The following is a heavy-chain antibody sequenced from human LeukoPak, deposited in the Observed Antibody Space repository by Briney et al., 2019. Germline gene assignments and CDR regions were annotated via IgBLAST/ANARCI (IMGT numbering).Heavy chain of an antibody. D-gene: IGHD5-24*01. CDR2: ISSSSSTI. CDR1: GFTFSSYS. V-gene: IGHV3-48*01. CDR3: ARDRAGRDGYNGNFDY. Sequence: GGSLRLSCAASGFTFSSYSMNWVRQAPGKGLEWVSYISSSSSTIYYADSVKGRFTISRDNAKNSLYLQMNSLRAEDTAVFYCARDRAGRDGYNGNFDYWGQGTLVTVSS. J-gene: IGHJ4*02.